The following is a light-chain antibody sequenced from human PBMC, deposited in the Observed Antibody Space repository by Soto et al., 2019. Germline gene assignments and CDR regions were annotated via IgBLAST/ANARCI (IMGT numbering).Light chain of an antibody. CDR3: QSYDSSNAV. Sequence: NFMLTQPHSVSESPGKTVTISCTRSSGSIASNYVQWYQQRPGSAPPTVIYEDNQRPSGVPDRFSGSIDSSSNSVSLTISGLKTEDEADYYCQSYDSSNAVFGGGTKLTVL. CDR2: EDN. J-gene: IGLJ2*01. V-gene: IGLV6-57*04. CDR1: SGSIASNY.